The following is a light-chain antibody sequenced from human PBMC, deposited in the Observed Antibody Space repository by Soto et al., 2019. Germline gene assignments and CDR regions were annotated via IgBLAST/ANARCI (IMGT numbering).Light chain of an antibody. J-gene: IGKJ2*01. CDR1: QGVSAY. Sequence: DILMTQSPSSLSASVGDRVTITCRASQGVSAYLLWYQQTQGRAPKLQIYSASNLVSGVPSRFSGSGSGTNFTLTISSLQPGDFATCYWQQSYSTPHTFGQGTKLETK. CDR3: QQSYSTPHT. V-gene: IGKV1-39*01. CDR2: SAS.